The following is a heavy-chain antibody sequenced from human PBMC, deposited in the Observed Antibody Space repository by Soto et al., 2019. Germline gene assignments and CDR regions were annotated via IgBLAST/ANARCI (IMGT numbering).Heavy chain of an antibody. J-gene: IGHJ4*02. CDR3: ASETYSDFWSGPSSDS. Sequence: HPGGSLRLSCAASGFTFSHFAMHWVRQAPGKGLEWVAVISDDGNNKYYADSVKGRITISRDNSKDTLYLQMNSLKVEDTAVYYCASETYSDFWSGPSSDSWGQGTLVTVSS. CDR1: GFTFSHFA. D-gene: IGHD3-3*01. CDR2: ISDDGNNK. V-gene: IGHV3-30-3*01.